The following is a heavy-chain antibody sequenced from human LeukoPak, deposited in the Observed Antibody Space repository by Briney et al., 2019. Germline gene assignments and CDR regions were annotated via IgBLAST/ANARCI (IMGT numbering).Heavy chain of an antibody. CDR2: IWYDGSNK. CDR3: AREVGYSGYDRNFDY. V-gene: IGHV3-33*01. CDR1: GFTFSSYG. J-gene: IGHJ4*02. Sequence: GGSLRLSCAASGFTFSSYGMHWVRQAPGKGLEWVAVIWYDGSNKYYADSVKGRFTISRDNSKNTLYLQMNSLRAEDTAVYYCAREVGYSGYDRNFDYWGQGTLVTVSS. D-gene: IGHD5-12*01.